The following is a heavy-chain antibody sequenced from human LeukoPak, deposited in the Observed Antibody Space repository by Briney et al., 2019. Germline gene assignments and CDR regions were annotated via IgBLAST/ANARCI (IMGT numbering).Heavy chain of an antibody. CDR1: GFTFSSYG. CDR2: IWYGGSNK. Sequence: GGSLRLSCAASGFTFSSYGMHWVRQAPGKGLEWVAVIWYGGSNKYYADSVKGRFTISRDNSKNTLYLQMNSLRAEDTAVYYCAKGGVVVHDAFDIWGQGTMVTVSS. D-gene: IGHD2-15*01. V-gene: IGHV3-30*02. J-gene: IGHJ3*02. CDR3: AKGGVVVHDAFDI.